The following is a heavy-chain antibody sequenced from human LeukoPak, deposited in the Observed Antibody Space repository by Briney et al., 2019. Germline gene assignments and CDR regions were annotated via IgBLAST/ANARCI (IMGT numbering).Heavy chain of an antibody. CDR1: GFTFRGTA. CDR2: NDEEQNSYAT. J-gene: IGHJ5*02. CDR3: TRDSGTYNWLDP. D-gene: IGHD1-26*01. Sequence: GGSLRLSCAVSGFTFRGTAIHWGRRSFGKGLEGIGHNDEEQNSYATESAYAVSVEGRFTVSRDDYKNLAFLQMSGPNTEDTALYFCTRDSGTYNWLDPWGQGTLVTVSS. V-gene: IGHV3-73*01.